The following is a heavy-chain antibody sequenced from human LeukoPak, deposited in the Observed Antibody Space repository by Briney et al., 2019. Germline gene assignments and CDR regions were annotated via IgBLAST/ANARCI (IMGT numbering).Heavy chain of an antibody. CDR1: GFTFSSYA. V-gene: IGHV3-30*04. Sequence: PGGSLRLSCAASGFTFSSYAMHWVRQAPGKGLEWVTVISYDGNNKYYADSVKGRFTISRDNAKNSLYLQMNSLRAEDTAFYYCGRHDFWSGFKGGDYWGQGTLVTVSS. CDR3: GRHDFWSGFKGGDY. J-gene: IGHJ4*02. CDR2: ISYDGNNK. D-gene: IGHD3-3*01.